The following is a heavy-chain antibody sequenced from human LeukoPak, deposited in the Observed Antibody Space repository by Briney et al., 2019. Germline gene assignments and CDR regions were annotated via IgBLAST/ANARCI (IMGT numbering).Heavy chain of an antibody. J-gene: IGHJ4*02. CDR3: AKPQAGYDSSGYYPYCFDY. Sequence: PGGSLRLSCAASGFTFSSYAMSWVRQAPGKGLEWVSAISGSGGSTYYADSVKGRFTISRDNSKNTLYLQMNSLRAEDTAVYYCAKPQAGYDSSGYYPYCFDYWGQGTLITVSS. CDR2: ISGSGGST. CDR1: GFTFSSYA. V-gene: IGHV3-23*01. D-gene: IGHD3-22*01.